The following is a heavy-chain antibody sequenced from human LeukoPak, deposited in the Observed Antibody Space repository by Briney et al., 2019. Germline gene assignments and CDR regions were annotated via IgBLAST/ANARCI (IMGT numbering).Heavy chain of an antibody. V-gene: IGHV3-48*01. CDR3: ARDMFDWLFEDLEIGVSFDS. J-gene: IGHJ4*02. Sequence: GGSLRLSCAASGFTFRTYNMNWVRQAPGKGREWVSYITSCGTTIYYADSVKVRFTISRDNAKNSLYLQMNSLTAADTAVYDCARDMFDWLFEDLEIGVSFDSWGQGTLVTVSS. CDR1: GFTFRTYN. D-gene: IGHD3-9*01. CDR2: ITSCGTTI.